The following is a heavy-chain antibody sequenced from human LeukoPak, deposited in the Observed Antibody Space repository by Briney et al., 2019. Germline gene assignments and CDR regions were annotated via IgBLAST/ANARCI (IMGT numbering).Heavy chain of an antibody. Sequence: GGSLRLSCAASGFTFSSYAMHWVRQAPGKGLEWVAVISYDGSNKYYADSVKGRFAISRDNAKNTLYLQVNNLRAEDTAVYYCARGPSSNWSGLDFWGQGTLLTVSS. CDR2: ISYDGSNK. J-gene: IGHJ4*02. CDR3: ARGPSSNWSGLDF. CDR1: GFTFSSYA. D-gene: IGHD6-13*01. V-gene: IGHV3-30*09.